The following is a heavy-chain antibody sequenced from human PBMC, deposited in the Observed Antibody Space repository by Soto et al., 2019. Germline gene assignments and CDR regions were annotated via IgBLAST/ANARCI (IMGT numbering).Heavy chain of an antibody. J-gene: IGHJ6*04. V-gene: IGHV3-48*02. CDR3: ARPEYSSSSYGMDV. Sequence: GGSLRLSCAASGFTFSSYSMNWVRQTPGKGLEWVSYISSSSSTIYYADSVKGRFTISRDNAKNSLYLQMNSLRDEDTAVYYCARPEYSSSSYGMDVWGKGTTVTVSS. D-gene: IGHD6-6*01. CDR2: ISSSSSTI. CDR1: GFTFSSYS.